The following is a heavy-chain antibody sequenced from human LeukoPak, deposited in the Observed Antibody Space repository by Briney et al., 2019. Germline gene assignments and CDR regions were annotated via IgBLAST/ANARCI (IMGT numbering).Heavy chain of an antibody. CDR2: IYSGGST. V-gene: IGHV3-53*01. Sequence: GGSLRLSCAANGFTVSSNYMSWVRQAPGKGLEWVSVIYSGGSTYYADSVKGRFTISRDNSKNTLYLQMNSLRAEDTAVYYCARDRYGSGSYYTFGFDYWGQGTLVTVSS. J-gene: IGHJ4*02. D-gene: IGHD3-10*01. CDR1: GFTVSSNY. CDR3: ARDRYGSGSYYTFGFDY.